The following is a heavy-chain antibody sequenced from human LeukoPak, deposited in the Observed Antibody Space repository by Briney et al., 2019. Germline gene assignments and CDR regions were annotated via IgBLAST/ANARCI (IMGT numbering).Heavy chain of an antibody. CDR3: VKDAGSSWAYNWFDP. CDR2: ISWNSGSI. J-gene: IGHJ5*02. Sequence: GGSLRLSCAASGFTFDDYAMHWVRHAPGKGLEWVSDISWNSGSIGYADSVKGRFTISRDNAKNSLYLQMNSLRAEDMALYYCVKDAGSSWAYNWFDPWGQGTLVIVSS. D-gene: IGHD6-13*01. V-gene: IGHV3-9*03. CDR1: GFTFDDYA.